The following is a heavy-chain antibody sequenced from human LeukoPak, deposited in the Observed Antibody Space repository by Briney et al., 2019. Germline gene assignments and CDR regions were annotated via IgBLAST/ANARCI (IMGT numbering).Heavy chain of an antibody. Sequence: GGSLRLSCAASGFALSSHWMTWVRQVPGRGPEWVANVNRDGSETYYLDSVKGRFTISKDNAKNSLYLQMNSLRAEDTALYHCARNNGMDVWSQGTTVIVSS. V-gene: IGHV3-7*03. CDR1: GFALSSHW. CDR3: ARNNGMDV. CDR2: VNRDGSET. J-gene: IGHJ6*02.